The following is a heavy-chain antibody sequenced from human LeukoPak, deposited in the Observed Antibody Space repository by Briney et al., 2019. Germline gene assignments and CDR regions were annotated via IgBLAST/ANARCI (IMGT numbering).Heavy chain of an antibody. D-gene: IGHD6-19*01. Sequence: SVKVSCKASGGTFSSYAISWVRQAPGQGVEWMGRIIPILGIANYAQKFQGRVTITADKSTSTAYMELSSLRPEDTAVYYCARGTSSGYGSGWNYYYYGMDVWGQGTTVTVSS. V-gene: IGHV1-69*04. CDR2: IIPILGIA. CDR3: ARGTSSGYGSGWNYYYYGMDV. CDR1: GGTFSSYA. J-gene: IGHJ6*02.